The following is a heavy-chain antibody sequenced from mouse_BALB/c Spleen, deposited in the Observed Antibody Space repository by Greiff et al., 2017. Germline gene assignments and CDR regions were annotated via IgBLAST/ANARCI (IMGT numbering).Heavy chain of an antibody. J-gene: IGHJ4*01. Sequence: VQLQQSGPGLVKPSQSLSLTCTVTGYSITSDYAWNWIRQFPGNKLEWMGYISYSGSTSYNPSLKSRISITRDTSKNQFFLQLNSVTTEDTATYCCASFHYYGPYYAMDYWGQGTSVTVSS. CDR1: GYSITSDYA. CDR3: ASFHYYGPYYAMDY. V-gene: IGHV3-2*02. CDR2: ISYSGST. D-gene: IGHD1-2*01.